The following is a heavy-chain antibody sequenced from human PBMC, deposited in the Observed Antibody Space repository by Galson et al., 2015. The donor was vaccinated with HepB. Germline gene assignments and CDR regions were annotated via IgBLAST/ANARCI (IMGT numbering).Heavy chain of an antibody. Sequence: SLRLSCAASGFTFSGSDVHWVRQTPGKGLEWVAIISSDGTNKYYADSVKGRFTISRDNSKNTLYLQLKSLRVEDTAIYYCARGRVVPDGMPAVFDSWGRGTLVTVSA. J-gene: IGHJ4*02. CDR2: ISSDGTNK. CDR1: GFTFSGSD. D-gene: IGHD2-2*01. CDR3: ARGRVVPDGMPAVFDS. V-gene: IGHV3-30*04.